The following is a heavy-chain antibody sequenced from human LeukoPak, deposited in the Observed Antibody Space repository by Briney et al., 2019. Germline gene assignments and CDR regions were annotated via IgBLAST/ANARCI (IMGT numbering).Heavy chain of an antibody. CDR1: GFTFSNYW. CDR3: IRDFRSADL. J-gene: IGHJ5*02. CDR2: IYVDGRTT. Sequence: GGSLRLSCVAPGFTFSNYWMHWVRQPPGKGLVWVSRIYVDGRTTNYADSVKGRFTISRGNAKNTVYLEMNSLSVEDTATYYCIRDFRSADLWGQGTLVTVTS. V-gene: IGHV3-74*01.